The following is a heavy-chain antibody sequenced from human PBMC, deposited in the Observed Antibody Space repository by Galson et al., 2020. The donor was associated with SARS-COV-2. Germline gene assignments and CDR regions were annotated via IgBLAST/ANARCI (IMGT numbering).Heavy chain of an antibody. D-gene: IGHD2-2*01. CDR2: ISTDGNNK. J-gene: IGHJ3*01. Sequence: GESLKISCAASGFTFSDFAMHWVRQSPGKGLEWVAVISTDGNNKYDADSVKGRFTISRDNSKNTLYLQMNSRRPEDTAVYFCARAGYSSTWTLGEAFDVWGQGTLVTVSS. V-gene: IGHV3-30*03. CDR1: GFTFSDFA. CDR3: ARAGYSSTWTLGEAFDV.